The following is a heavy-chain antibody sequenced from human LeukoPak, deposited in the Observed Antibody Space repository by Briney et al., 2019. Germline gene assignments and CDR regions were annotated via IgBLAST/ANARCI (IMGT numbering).Heavy chain of an antibody. Sequence: GGSLRLSCAASGFTFSSYEMNWVRQAPGKGLEWVSYISSSGSTIYYADSVKGRFTISRDNAKNLLYLQMNSLRAEDTAVYYCARGVTTYHFDYWGQGTLVTVSS. CDR2: ISSSGSTI. CDR1: GFTFSSYE. V-gene: IGHV3-48*03. CDR3: ARGVTTYHFDY. D-gene: IGHD4-17*01. J-gene: IGHJ4*02.